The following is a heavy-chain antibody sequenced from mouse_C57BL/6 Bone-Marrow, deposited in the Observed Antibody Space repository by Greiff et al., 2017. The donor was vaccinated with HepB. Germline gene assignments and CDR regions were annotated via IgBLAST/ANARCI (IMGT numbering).Heavy chain of an antibody. CDR3: ARGTVVAHWYFDV. J-gene: IGHJ1*03. CDR1: GFNIKDYY. CDR2: IDPEDGEP. V-gene: IGHV14-2*01. Sequence: VQLQQSGAELVKPGASVKLSCTASGFNIKDYYMHWVKQRTEQGLEWIGRIDPEDGEPKYAPKFQGKATITADTSSNTASLQLSSLTSEDTAVDYCARGTVVAHWYFDVWGTGTTVTVSS. D-gene: IGHD1-1*01.